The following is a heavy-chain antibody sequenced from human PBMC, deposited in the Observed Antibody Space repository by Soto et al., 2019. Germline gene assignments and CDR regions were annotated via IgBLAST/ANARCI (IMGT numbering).Heavy chain of an antibody. CDR2: IYYSGST. D-gene: IGHD3-22*01. V-gene: IGHV4-31*03. CDR1: GGSISGGGYY. Sequence: ASETLSLTCTVSGGSISGGGYYWSWIRQHPGKGLEWIGYIYYSGSTYYNPSLKSRVTISVDTSKNQFSLKLSSVTAADTAVYYCARGLTKNYYDSSGYYRFDYWGQGTLVTVSS. J-gene: IGHJ4*02. CDR3: ARGLTKNYYDSSGYYRFDY.